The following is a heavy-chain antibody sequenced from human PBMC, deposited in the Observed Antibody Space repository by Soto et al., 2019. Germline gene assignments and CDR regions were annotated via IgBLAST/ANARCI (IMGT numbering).Heavy chain of an antibody. J-gene: IGHJ4*02. V-gene: IGHV1-18*01. CDR3: ASRRYGDY. CDR2: ISAHNGNT. Sequence: QVHLVQSGAEVKKPGASVKVSCKGSGYAFTTYGITWVRQAPGQGLEWMGWISAHNGNTNYAQKLQGRVTVTRATSTSTAYMELRSLRSDDTAVYYCASRRYGDYWGQGALVTVSS. D-gene: IGHD1-1*01. CDR1: GYAFTTYG.